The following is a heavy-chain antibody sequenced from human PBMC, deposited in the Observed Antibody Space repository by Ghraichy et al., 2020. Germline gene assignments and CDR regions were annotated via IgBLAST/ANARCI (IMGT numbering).Heavy chain of an antibody. CDR1: GGTFSSYA. J-gene: IGHJ6*02. CDR3: AVGYCSSTSCSRYYYYYGMDV. Sequence: SVKVSCKASGGTFSSYAISWVRQAPGQGLEWMGGIIPIFGTANYAQKFQGRVTITADESTSTAYMELSSLRSEDTAVYYCAVGYCSSTSCSRYYYYYGMDVWGQGTTVTVSS. V-gene: IGHV1-69*13. CDR2: IIPIFGTA. D-gene: IGHD2-2*01.